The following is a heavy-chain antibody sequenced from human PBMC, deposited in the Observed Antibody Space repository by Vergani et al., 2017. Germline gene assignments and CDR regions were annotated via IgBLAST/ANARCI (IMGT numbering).Heavy chain of an antibody. CDR1: GYTFTSYA. Sequence: QVQLVQSGAEVKKPGSSVKVSCKASGYTFTSYAMHWVRQAPGQRLEWMGWINAGNGNTKYSQKFQGRVTITRDTSASTAYMELSSLRSEDTAVYYCARDLDPLGEHSGRDYWGQGTLVTVSS. J-gene: IGHJ4*02. CDR2: INAGNGNT. V-gene: IGHV1-3*01. CDR3: ARDLDPLGEHSGRDY. D-gene: IGHD3-10*01.